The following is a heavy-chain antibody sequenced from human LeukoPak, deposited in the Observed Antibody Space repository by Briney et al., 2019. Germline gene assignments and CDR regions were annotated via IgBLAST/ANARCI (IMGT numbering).Heavy chain of an antibody. V-gene: IGHV4-34*01. CDR3: ARGRGVGDTAMGSASDY. J-gene: IGHJ4*02. D-gene: IGHD5-18*01. CDR1: GGSFSGYY. Sequence: SETLSLTCAVYGGSFSGYYWSWIRQPPGKGLEWIGEINHSGSTNYNPSLKSRVTISVDTSKNQFSLKLSSVTAADTAVYYCARGRGVGDTAMGSASDYWGQGTLVTVSS. CDR2: INHSGST.